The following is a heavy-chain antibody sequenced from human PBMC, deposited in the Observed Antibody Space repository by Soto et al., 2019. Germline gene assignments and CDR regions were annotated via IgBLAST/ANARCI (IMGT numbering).Heavy chain of an antibody. CDR2: IYSGDGP. Sequence: PGGSLRLSCVASGFTGSWNHVSWVRQAPGKGLEWVSVIYSGDGPYYADSVRGRFTMSRDNSQSTLYLQMNSLRAEDSAIYYCAAAVGSEYFEYWGQGTLVTVSS. D-gene: IGHD6-13*01. CDR3: AAAVGSEYFEY. CDR1: GFTGSWNH. J-gene: IGHJ4*02. V-gene: IGHV3-66*01.